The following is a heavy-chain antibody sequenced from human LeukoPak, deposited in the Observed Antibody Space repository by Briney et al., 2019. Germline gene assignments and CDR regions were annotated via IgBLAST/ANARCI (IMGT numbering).Heavy chain of an antibody. D-gene: IGHD6-13*01. Sequence: ASVKVSCKASGYTFTVYYMHWVRQAPGQGLEWMGWINPNSGGTNYAQKFQGRVTMTRDTSISTAYMELSRLRSDDTAVYYCARDLALAAAGGYWGQGTLVTVSS. CDR2: INPNSGGT. J-gene: IGHJ4*02. CDR3: ARDLALAAAGGY. CDR1: GYTFTVYY. V-gene: IGHV1-2*02.